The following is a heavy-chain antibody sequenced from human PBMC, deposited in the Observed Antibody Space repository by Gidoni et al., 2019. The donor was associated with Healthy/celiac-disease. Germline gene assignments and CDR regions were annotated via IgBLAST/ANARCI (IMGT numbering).Heavy chain of an antibody. D-gene: IGHD3-10*02. J-gene: IGHJ3*02. Sequence: QLQLQESGPGLVKPSETLSLTCTVSGGSISSSSYYWGWIRQPPGKGLEWIGSIYYSGSTYYNPSLKSRVTISVDTSKNQFSLKLSSVTAADTAVYYCARHLFSVHDAFDIWGQGTMVTVSS. CDR1: GGSISSSSYY. V-gene: IGHV4-39*01. CDR3: ARHLFSVHDAFDI. CDR2: IYYSGST.